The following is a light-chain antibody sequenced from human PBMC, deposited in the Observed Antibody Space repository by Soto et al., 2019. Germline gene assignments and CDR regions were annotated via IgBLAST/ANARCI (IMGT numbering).Light chain of an antibody. CDR1: QSVSTN. V-gene: IGKV3-15*01. J-gene: IGKJ1*01. CDR2: GAS. CDR3: QQYNNWPPWT. Sequence: EIVMTQSPATLSVSPGERASLSCRASQSVSTNLAWYQQKPGQAPVLLIYGASTRAAGVPARFSGSGSGTEFTLTISSLQSKDFAVYYCQQYNNWPPWTFGQGTKVDIK.